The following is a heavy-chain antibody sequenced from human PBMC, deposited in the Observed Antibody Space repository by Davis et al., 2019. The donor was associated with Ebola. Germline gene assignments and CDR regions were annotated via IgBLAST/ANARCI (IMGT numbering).Heavy chain of an antibody. J-gene: IGHJ4*02. D-gene: IGHD4-17*01. CDR3: AGYGDYFLG. CDR2: IYHSGST. CDR1: GGSISGYS. Sequence: SETLSLTCTVSGGSISGYSWSWIRQPPGKGLEWIGYIYHSGSTFYNPSLKSRVTISVDRSKNQFSLKLSSVTAADTAVYYCAGYGDYFLGWGQGTLVTVSS. V-gene: IGHV4-30-2*01.